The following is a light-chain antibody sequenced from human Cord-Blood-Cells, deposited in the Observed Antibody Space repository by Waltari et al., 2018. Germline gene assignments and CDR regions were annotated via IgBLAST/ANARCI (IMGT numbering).Light chain of an antibody. CDR1: SSTIGSNY. Sequence: QSVLTQPPSASGTPGQRVTISCSGSSSTIGSNYVYWYQQLPGTAPKLLIYRNNQRPSGVPDRFSGSKSGTSASLAISGLRSEDEADYYCAAWDDSLTPVFGGGTKLTVL. V-gene: IGLV1-47*01. CDR3: AAWDDSLTPV. J-gene: IGLJ3*02. CDR2: RNN.